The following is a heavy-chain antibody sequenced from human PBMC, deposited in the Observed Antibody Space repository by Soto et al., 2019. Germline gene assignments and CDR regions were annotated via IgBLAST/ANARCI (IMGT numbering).Heavy chain of an antibody. CDR1: TFTFSNYW. Sequence: GGSLRLPCLASTFTFSNYWMSWVRQAPGKGLQWVANINRDGSEKYYVDSLKGRFTISRANAENSLYLAMNTLRAEDTAVYYCARARDGSGCYYCCDSWGKLPRVAVGS. J-gene: IGHJ6*01. D-gene: IGHD3-22*01. V-gene: IGHV3-7*03. CDR2: INRDGSEK. CDR3: ARARDGSGCYYCCDS.